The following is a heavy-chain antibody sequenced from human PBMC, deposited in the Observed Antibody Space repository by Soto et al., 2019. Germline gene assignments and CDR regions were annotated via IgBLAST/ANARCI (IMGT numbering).Heavy chain of an antibody. CDR1: GLTVSNAY. Sequence: GGSLRLSCAASGLTVSNAYMAWVRQAPGMGLEWVSVIYDNGTTYYADSVKGRFTISRDTSTNTLSLQMDSLRAEDTAVYYCVRPLPSGRDYGLDVWGQGTTVTVSS. V-gene: IGHV3-53*01. CDR2: IYDNGTT. CDR3: VRPLPSGRDYGLDV. D-gene: IGHD3-10*01. J-gene: IGHJ6*02.